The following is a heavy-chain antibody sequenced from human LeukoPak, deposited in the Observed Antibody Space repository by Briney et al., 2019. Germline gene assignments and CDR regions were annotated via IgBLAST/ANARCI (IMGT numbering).Heavy chain of an antibody. D-gene: IGHD2-8*02. CDR2: SYSGGST. CDR3: ASRHCSGENCYAGPLDF. Sequence: GALRLSCAASGFTFSSYAMHWVRQAPGKGLEWVSVSYSGGSTYYEDSVKGRFTVSSDVSKNTLYLQMNNLRGEDTAVYYCASRHCSGENCYAGPLDFWGQGIQVTVSS. V-gene: IGHV3-30-3*01. CDR1: GFTFSSYA. J-gene: IGHJ4*02.